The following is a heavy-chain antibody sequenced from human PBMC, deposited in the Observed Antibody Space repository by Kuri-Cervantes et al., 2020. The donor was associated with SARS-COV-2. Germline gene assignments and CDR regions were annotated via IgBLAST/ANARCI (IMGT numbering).Heavy chain of an antibody. D-gene: IGHD3-3*01. CDR2: ISYDGNNK. Sequence: GESLKIFCAASGFKFSRTDMHWVRQAPGKGLEWVAFISYDGNNKKCIASGKGRFTISRDNSKNTLYLQMNSLRAEDTAVYYCARDRFLEWLLSREYYYGMDVWGQGTTVTVSS. V-gene: IGHV3-30*03. J-gene: IGHJ6*02. CDR1: GFKFSRTD. CDR3: ARDRFLEWLLSREYYYGMDV.